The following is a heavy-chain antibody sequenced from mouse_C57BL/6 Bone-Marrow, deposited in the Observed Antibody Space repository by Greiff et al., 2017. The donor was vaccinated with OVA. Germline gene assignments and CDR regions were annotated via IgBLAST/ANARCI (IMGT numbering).Heavy chain of an antibody. CDR3: VRPPYYDGSSYYAMDY. CDR2: IRSKSNNYAT. J-gene: IGHJ4*01. CDR1: GFSFNTYA. Sequence: GGGLVQPKGSLKLSCAASGFSFNTYAMNWVRQAPGKGLEWVARIRSKSNNYATYYADSVKDRFTISRDDSESMLYLQMNNLKTEDTAMYYCVRPPYYDGSSYYAMDYWGQGTSVTVSS. V-gene: IGHV10-1*01. D-gene: IGHD1-1*01.